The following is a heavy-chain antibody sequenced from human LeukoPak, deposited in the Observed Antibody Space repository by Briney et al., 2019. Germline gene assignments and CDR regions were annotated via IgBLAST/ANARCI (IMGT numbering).Heavy chain of an antibody. V-gene: IGHV4-59*01. CDR3: ARHYGTTGYFSSFFDR. CDR2: IYYSGST. CDR1: GGSMKSYY. D-gene: IGHD3-22*01. J-gene: IGHJ4*02. Sequence: SETLSLTCTVSGGSMKSYYWSWIRQPPGKGLEWIGYIYYSGSTNSNSSLKSRVSISVDTSKNQFSLQLNSMTAADTAVYYCARHYGTTGYFSSFFDRWGQGTLITVSS.